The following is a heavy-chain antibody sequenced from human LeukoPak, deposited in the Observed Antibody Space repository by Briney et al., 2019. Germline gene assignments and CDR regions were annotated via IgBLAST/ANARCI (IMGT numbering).Heavy chain of an antibody. J-gene: IGHJ3*02. D-gene: IGHD3-22*01. CDR3: ARHRRYYEIEAFDI. V-gene: IGHV4-39*01. Sequence: SETLSLTCTVSGGSISSSSYYWGWIRQPPWKGLEWIGSIYYSGSTYYNPSLKSRVTISADTSKNQFSLKLSSVTAADTAVYYCARHRRYYEIEAFDIWGQGTMVTVSS. CDR1: GGSISSSSYY. CDR2: IYYSGST.